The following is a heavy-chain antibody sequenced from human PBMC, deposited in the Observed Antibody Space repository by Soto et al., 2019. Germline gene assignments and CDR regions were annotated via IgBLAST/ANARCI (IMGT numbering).Heavy chain of an antibody. D-gene: IGHD3-3*01. Sequence: GGSLRLSCAASGFAFNNYWMSWVRQAPGKGPEWVASIKYDGSEKYYVDSVKGRFTVSRDNAKNSLSMHLNSLRADDTAVYYCVRDVGPVTIFGEALSGYFDSWGQGTLVTVSS. CDR3: VRDVGPVTIFGEALSGYFDS. CDR1: GFAFNNYW. V-gene: IGHV3-7*03. J-gene: IGHJ4*02. CDR2: IKYDGSEK.